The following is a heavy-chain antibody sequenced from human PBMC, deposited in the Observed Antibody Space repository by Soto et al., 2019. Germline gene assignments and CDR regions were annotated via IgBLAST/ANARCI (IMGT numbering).Heavy chain of an antibody. Sequence: ASVKVSCKASGYTFTTYAMHWVRQAPGQGLEWMGWINAGNGNTKYSQKFQGRVTITRDASASTAYMELNSLRDEDTAVYYCARNTYYYDSSGQGAFDIWGQGTMVTVSS. V-gene: IGHV1-3*01. J-gene: IGHJ3*02. CDR1: GYTFTTYA. D-gene: IGHD3-22*01. CDR2: INAGNGNT. CDR3: ARNTYYYDSSGQGAFDI.